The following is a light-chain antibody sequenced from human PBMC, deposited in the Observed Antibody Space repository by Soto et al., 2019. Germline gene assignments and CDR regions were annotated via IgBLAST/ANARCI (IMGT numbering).Light chain of an antibody. Sequence: EIVLTQSPGPLFLSPGEIATLSCRASQSVSDSYLAWYQQKPGQAPRLLIYASSRATGIPDRFSGSGSGTDFTLTISRLEPEDLAVYYCQHYGTSALFGPGTKVDIK. J-gene: IGKJ3*01. CDR2: AS. V-gene: IGKV3-20*01. CDR3: QHYGTSAL. CDR1: QSVSDSY.